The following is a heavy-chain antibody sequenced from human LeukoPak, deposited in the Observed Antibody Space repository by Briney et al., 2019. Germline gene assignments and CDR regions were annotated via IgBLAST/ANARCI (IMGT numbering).Heavy chain of an antibody. V-gene: IGHV1-69*04. Sequence: GASVKVSCKASGGTFSSYAISWVRQAPGQGLEWMGRIIPILGIANSAQKFQGRVTIPAEKSTSTAYMELSSLRSEGTAVYYCARQSVLCCGGDCYQTVGYYYYGMDVWGQGTTVTVSS. D-gene: IGHD2-21*02. CDR1: GGTFSSYA. CDR3: ARQSVLCCGGDCYQTVGYYYYGMDV. J-gene: IGHJ6*02. CDR2: IIPILGIA.